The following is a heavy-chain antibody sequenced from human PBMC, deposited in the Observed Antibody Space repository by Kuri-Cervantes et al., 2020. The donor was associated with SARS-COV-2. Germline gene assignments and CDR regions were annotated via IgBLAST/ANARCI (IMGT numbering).Heavy chain of an antibody. V-gene: IGHV3-21*01. D-gene: IGHD3-16*01. CDR3: ASRRFRITHH. CDR1: GFTFSSYS. Sequence: GESLKISCAASGFTFSSYSMNWVRQAPGKGLEWASSISSSSSYIYYADSVKGRFTISRDNAKNSLYLQMNSLRAEDTAVYYCASRRFRITHHWGQGTLVTVSS. J-gene: IGHJ5*02. CDR2: ISSSSSYI.